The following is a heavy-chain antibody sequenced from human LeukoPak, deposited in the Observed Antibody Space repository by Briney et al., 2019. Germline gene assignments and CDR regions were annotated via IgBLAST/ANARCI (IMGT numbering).Heavy chain of an antibody. CDR1: GYTFTGYY. CDR3: ARDYGVFGVVSLYYYMDV. V-gene: IGHV1-2*02. D-gene: IGHD3-3*01. Sequence: ASVNVSCKASGYTFTGYYMHWVRQAPGQGLEWMGWINPNSGGTNYAQKFQGRVTMTRDTSISTAYMELSRMRSDDTAVYYCARDYGVFGVVSLYYYMDVWGKGTTVTVSS. CDR2: INPNSGGT. J-gene: IGHJ6*03.